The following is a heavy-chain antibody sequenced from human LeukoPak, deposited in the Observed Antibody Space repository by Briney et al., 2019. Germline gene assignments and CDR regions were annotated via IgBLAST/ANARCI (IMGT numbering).Heavy chain of an antibody. CDR1: GGSFSGYY. Sequence: SETLSLTCAVYGGSFSGYYWSWIRQPPGKGLEWIGEINHSGSTNYNPSLKSRVTISVDTSKNQFSLKLSSVTAADTAAYYCARAPRWVRGVMRWFDPWGQGTLVTVSS. D-gene: IGHD3-10*01. CDR2: INHSGST. CDR3: ARAPRWVRGVMRWFDP. J-gene: IGHJ5*02. V-gene: IGHV4-34*01.